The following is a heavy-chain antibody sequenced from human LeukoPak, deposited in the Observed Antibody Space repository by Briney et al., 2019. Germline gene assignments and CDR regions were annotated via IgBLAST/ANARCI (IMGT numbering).Heavy chain of an antibody. CDR2: INPNSGGT. D-gene: IGHD3-10*01. V-gene: IGHV1-2*02. CDR1: GYTFTDYY. Sequence: ASVKVSCKASGYTFTDYYMHWVRQAPGQGLEWMGWINPNSGGTNYAQKFQGRVTMTRDTSISTAYMELSRLRSDDTAVYYCARDHNYYGSGSYYNVDYWAQGTLVTVSS. J-gene: IGHJ4*02. CDR3: ARDHNYYGSGSYYNVDY.